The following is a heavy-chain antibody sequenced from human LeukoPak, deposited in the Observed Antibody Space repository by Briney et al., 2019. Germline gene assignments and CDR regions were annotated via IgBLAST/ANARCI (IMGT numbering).Heavy chain of an antibody. CDR2: MNPNSGNA. V-gene: IGHV1-8*01. J-gene: IGHJ6*02. CDR1: GYTFTSYD. D-gene: IGHD3-3*01. Sequence: ASVKVSCKASGYTFTSYDINWVRQATGQVLEWMGWMNPNSGNAGYAQKFQGRVTMTRNTSISTAYMELSSLRSEDTAVYYCARTEITIFGFPYGMDVWGQGTTVTVSS. CDR3: ARTEITIFGFPYGMDV.